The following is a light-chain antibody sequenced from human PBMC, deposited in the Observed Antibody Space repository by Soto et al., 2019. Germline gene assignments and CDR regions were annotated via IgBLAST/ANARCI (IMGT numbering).Light chain of an antibody. CDR3: QQYNSYSYT. V-gene: IGKV1-5*03. Sequence: DIQMTQSPSTLSASVGDRVTITCRASQNIGDWLAWYQQKPGKAPKLLIYKASSLKSGVPSRFSGSGSGTEFTLTISSLQPDDFATYYCQQYNSYSYTFGQGTKLEIK. J-gene: IGKJ2*01. CDR1: QNIGDW. CDR2: KAS.